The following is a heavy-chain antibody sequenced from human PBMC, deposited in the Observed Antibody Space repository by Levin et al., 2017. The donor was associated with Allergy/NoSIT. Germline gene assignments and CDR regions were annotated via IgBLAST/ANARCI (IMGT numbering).Heavy chain of an antibody. V-gene: IGHV3-73*01. CDR1: GFTFSGSA. D-gene: IGHD2-15*01. CDR3: TRHSYRYCSGGSCYDY. Sequence: HPGGSLRLSCAASGFTFSGSAMHWVRQASGKGLEWVGRIRSKANSYATAYAASVKGRFTISRDDSKNTAYLQMNSLKTEDTAVYYCTRHSYRYCSGGSCYDYWGQGTLVTVSS. CDR2: IRSKANSYAT. J-gene: IGHJ4*02.